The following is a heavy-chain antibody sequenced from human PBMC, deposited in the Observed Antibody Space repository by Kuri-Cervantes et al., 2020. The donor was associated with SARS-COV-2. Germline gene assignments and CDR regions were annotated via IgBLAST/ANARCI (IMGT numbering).Heavy chain of an antibody. V-gene: IGHV3-21*01. D-gene: IGHD3-3*01. CDR1: GFTFSSYS. Sequence: GGSLRLSCAASGFTFSSYSMNWVRQAPGKGLEWVSSISSSSSYIYYADSVKGRFTISRDNAKNSLYLQMNSLRAEDTAAYYCARGKIGGTICLDVWGKGTTVTVSS. CDR2: ISSSSSYI. J-gene: IGHJ6*04. CDR3: ARGKIGGTICLDV.